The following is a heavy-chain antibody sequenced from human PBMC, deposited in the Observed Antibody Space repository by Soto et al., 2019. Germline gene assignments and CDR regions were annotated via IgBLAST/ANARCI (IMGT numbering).Heavy chain of an antibody. CDR3: ARDSLSVAAAGMVPQVSVVGRRAGVNWFDP. Sequence: GGSLRLSCAASGFTFSSYSMNWVRQAPGKGLEWVSYISSSSSTIYYADSVKGRFTISRDNAKNSLYLQMNSLRDEDPAGYYCARDSLSVAAAGMVPQVSVVGRRAGVNWFDPWGHGTLVTVSS. CDR1: GFTFSSYS. J-gene: IGHJ5*02. CDR2: ISSSSSTI. D-gene: IGHD6-13*01. V-gene: IGHV3-48*02.